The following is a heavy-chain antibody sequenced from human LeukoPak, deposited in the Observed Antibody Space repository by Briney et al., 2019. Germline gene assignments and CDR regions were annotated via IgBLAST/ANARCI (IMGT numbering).Heavy chain of an antibody. CDR3: ARGPGSYGLFDY. CDR1: GYTLTELS. Sequence: ASVKVSCKVSGYTLTELSMHWVRQAPGQGLEWMGIINPSGGSTSYAQKFQGRVTMTRDTSTSTVYMELSSLRSEDTAVYYCARGPGSYGLFDYWGQGTLVTVSS. D-gene: IGHD1-26*01. V-gene: IGHV1-46*01. J-gene: IGHJ4*02. CDR2: INPSGGST.